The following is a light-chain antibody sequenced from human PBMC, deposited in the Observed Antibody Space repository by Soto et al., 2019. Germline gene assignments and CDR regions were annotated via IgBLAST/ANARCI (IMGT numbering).Light chain of an antibody. Sequence: DIQMTQSPSSLSASVGDRVTITCRANQTINNYLNWYQQKPGRAPKLLISTSSSLQSGVPSTFSGSGSGTDFTLTISSLQPDDFATYHCQQYNSYSWTFGQGTKVDIK. CDR3: QQYNSYSWT. V-gene: IGKV1-39*01. J-gene: IGKJ1*01. CDR1: QTINNY. CDR2: TSS.